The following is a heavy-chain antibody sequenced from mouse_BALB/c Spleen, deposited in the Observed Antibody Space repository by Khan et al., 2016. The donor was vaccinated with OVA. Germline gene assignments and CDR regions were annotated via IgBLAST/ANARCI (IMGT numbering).Heavy chain of an antibody. V-gene: IGHV2-3*01. CDR2: IWGDGST. CDR1: GFSLTSYG. CDR3: AKFTPDYYSMDY. Sequence: QVQLQQSGPGLVAPSQSLAITCTVSGFSLTSYGVNWVRQPPGKGLEWLGVIWGDGSTNYHSTLIFRLIISKDNSKSQVFLKLNSLQTDDTATYFCAKFTPDYYSMDYWGQGTSFTVSS. D-gene: IGHD1-1*01. J-gene: IGHJ4*01.